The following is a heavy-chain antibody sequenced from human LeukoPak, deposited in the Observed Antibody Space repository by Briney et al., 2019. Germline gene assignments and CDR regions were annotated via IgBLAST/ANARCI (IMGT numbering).Heavy chain of an antibody. J-gene: IGHJ4*02. CDR1: GGSISSYY. Sequence: SETLSLTCTVSGGSISSYYWSWIRQPPGKGLEWIGYIYYSGNTNYNPSLKSRVTISVDTSKNQFPLKLSSVTAADTAVYYCARGAVAAPNFDYWGQGTLVTVSS. CDR2: IYYSGNT. D-gene: IGHD6-19*01. CDR3: ARGAVAAPNFDY. V-gene: IGHV4-59*01.